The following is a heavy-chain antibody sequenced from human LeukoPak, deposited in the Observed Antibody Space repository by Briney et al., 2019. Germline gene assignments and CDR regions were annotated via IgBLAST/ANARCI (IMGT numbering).Heavy chain of an antibody. CDR1: GFTFSSYG. V-gene: IGHV3-30*02. J-gene: IGHJ6*02. Sequence: PGRSLRLSCAASGFTFSSYGMHWVRQAPGKGLEWVAFIRYDGSNKYYADSVKGRFTISRDNSKNTLYLQMNSLRAEDTAVYYCARGANGGNSGYYYYGMDVWGQGTTVTVSS. D-gene: IGHD4-23*01. CDR3: ARGANGGNSGYYYYGMDV. CDR2: IRYDGSNK.